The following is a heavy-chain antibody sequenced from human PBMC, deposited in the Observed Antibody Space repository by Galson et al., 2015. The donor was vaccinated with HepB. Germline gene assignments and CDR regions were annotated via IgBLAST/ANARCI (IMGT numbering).Heavy chain of an antibody. V-gene: IGHV3-53*05. Sequence: SLRLSCAASGFTVSSNYMTWVRQAPGKGLEWVSVIYNGGSTYYADSVQGRFTISRDNFKNTLYLQMNGLRAEDTAIYYCARELLADPDTTSGWSAFDIWGQGTMVTVSS. CDR2: IYNGGST. D-gene: IGHD6-19*01. CDR1: GFTVSSNY. J-gene: IGHJ3*02. CDR3: ARELLADPDTTSGWSAFDI.